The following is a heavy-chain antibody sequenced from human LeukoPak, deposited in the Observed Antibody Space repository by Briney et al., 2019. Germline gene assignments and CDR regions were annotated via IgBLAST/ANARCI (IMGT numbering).Heavy chain of an antibody. CDR3: AKVLDIVVVPAASDY. CDR1: GFTFSSYA. V-gene: IGHV3-23*01. Sequence: GGSLRLSCAASGFTFSSYAMSWVRQAPGKGLEWVSATSGSGGSTYYADSVKGRFTISGDNSKNTLYLQMNSLRAEDTAVYYCAKVLDIVVVPAASDYWGQGTLVTVSS. J-gene: IGHJ4*02. CDR2: TSGSGGST. D-gene: IGHD2-2*03.